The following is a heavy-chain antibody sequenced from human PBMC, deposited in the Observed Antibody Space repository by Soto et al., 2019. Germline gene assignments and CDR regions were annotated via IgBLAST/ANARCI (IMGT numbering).Heavy chain of an antibody. CDR3: GNGGLAGTKRFDF. Sequence: GGSQILSYAASGFTLTSSVMIWVRQAPGEGLEWVSTFTAGTDKAYYGDSVNGRVTIFRDISKNHVLLQVKSLGAEGTAVYYCGNGGLAGTKRFDFWGPGTMVHVS. D-gene: IGHD6-13*01. J-gene: IGHJ4*02. V-gene: IGHV3-23*01. CDR2: FTAGTDKA. CDR1: GFTLTSSV.